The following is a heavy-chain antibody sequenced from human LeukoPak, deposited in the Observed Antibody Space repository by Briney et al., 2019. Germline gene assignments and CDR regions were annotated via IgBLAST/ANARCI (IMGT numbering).Heavy chain of an antibody. Sequence: PGRSLRLSCAASGFTFDDYAMHWVRQAPGKGLEWVSGISWNSGSTGYADSVKGRFTISRDNAKNSLYLQMNSLRAEDTALYYCAKDSGSYYSFDYWGQGTLVTVSS. D-gene: IGHD1-26*01. J-gene: IGHJ4*02. CDR1: GFTFDDYA. CDR3: AKDSGSYYSFDY. CDR2: ISWNSGST. V-gene: IGHV3-9*01.